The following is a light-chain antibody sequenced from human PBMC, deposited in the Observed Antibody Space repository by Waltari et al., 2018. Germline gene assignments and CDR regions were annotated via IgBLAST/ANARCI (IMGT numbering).Light chain of an antibody. J-gene: IGLJ1*01. V-gene: IGLV2-14*01. CDR3: SSYTSSSTRV. CDR1: TSDVGGYNY. CDR2: EVS. Sequence: QSALTQPASVSGSPGQSITISCPGTTSDVGGYNYPSWYQQHPGKAPKLMIYEVSNRPSGVSNRFSGSKSGNTASLTISGLQAEDEADYYCSSYTSSSTRVFGTGTKVTVL.